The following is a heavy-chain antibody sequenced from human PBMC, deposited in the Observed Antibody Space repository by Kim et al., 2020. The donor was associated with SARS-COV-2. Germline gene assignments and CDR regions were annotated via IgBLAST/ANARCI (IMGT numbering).Heavy chain of an antibody. Sequence: VKGQFTISRDNAKNSLYLQMNGLRAEDTAVYYCARDRVGPAGLVIIGFDYWGQGTLVTVSS. CDR3: ARDRVGPAGLVIIGFDY. J-gene: IGHJ4*02. D-gene: IGHD3-9*01. V-gene: IGHV3-11*04.